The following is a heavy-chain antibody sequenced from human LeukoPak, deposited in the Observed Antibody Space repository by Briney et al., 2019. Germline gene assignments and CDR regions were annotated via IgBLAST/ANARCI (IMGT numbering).Heavy chain of an antibody. V-gene: IGHV3-30*18. CDR1: GFTFSSYG. CDR2: ISYDGSNK. J-gene: IGHJ6*02. CDR3: AKDLTVAGYYYGMDV. D-gene: IGHD6-19*01. Sequence: GGSLRLSCAASGFTFSSYGMHWVRQAPGNGLEWVAVISYDGSNKYYADSVKGRFTISRDNSKNTLYLQMNSLRAEDTAVYYCAKDLTVAGYYYGMDVWGQGTTVTVSS.